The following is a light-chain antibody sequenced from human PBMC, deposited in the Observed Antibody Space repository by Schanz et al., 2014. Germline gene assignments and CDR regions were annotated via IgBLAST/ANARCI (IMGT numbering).Light chain of an antibody. J-gene: IGLJ2*01. V-gene: IGLV2-14*01. Sequence: QSALTQPASVSGSPGQSITISCTGTSSDVGGYNYVSWYQQHPGKAPKLMIYDVSNRPSGVSNRFSGSKSGNTASLTVSGLQAEDEADYYCVSYTTSSTWLFGGGTKLTVL. CDR3: VSYTTSSTWL. CDR1: SSDVGGYNY. CDR2: DVS.